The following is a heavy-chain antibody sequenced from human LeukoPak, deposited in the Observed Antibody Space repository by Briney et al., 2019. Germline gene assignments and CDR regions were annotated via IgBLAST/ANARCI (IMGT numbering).Heavy chain of an antibody. D-gene: IGHD3-9*01. J-gene: IGHJ4*02. V-gene: IGHV1-18*04. Sequence: ASVKVSCKASGYTFTSYGISWVRQAPGQGLEWMGWISAYNGNTNYAQKPQGRVTMTTDTSTSTAYMELRSLRPDDTAVYYCARDRLSDILTGYQGPFGYWGQGTLVTVSS. CDR2: ISAYNGNT. CDR1: GYTFTSYG. CDR3: ARDRLSDILTGYQGPFGY.